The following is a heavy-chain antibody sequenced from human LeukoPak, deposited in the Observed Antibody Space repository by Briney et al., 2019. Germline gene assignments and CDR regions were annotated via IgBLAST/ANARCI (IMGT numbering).Heavy chain of an antibody. Sequence: GGSLRLSCAASGFTFSSYSMNWVRQAPGKGLEWVSYISSSSSTIYYADSVKGRFTISRDNAENSLYLQMDSLRAEDTGVYYCARSNQADDYWGQGTLVTVSS. CDR3: ARSNQADDY. D-gene: IGHD1-14*01. V-gene: IGHV3-48*01. CDR2: ISSSSSTI. J-gene: IGHJ4*02. CDR1: GFTFSSYS.